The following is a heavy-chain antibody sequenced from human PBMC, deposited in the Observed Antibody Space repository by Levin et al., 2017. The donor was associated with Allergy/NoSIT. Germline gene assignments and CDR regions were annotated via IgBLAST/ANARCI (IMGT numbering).Heavy chain of an antibody. CDR2: MHFGGST. V-gene: IGHV4-39*07. D-gene: IGHD6-13*01. J-gene: IGHJ4*02. Sequence: SCTVSGGSISSSSYYWGWIRQPPGKGLEWIASMHFGGSTYYNPSLKSRVTISVDTSKNQFSLKLSSVTAADTAVYYCARVLQPGIAAAGTPYFDYWGQGTLVTVSS. CDR1: GGSISSSSYY. CDR3: ARVLQPGIAAAGTPYFDY.